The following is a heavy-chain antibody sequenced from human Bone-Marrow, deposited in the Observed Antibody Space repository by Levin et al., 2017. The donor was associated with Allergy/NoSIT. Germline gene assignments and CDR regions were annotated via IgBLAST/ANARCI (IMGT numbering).Heavy chain of an antibody. V-gene: IGHV4-31*03. J-gene: IGHJ4*02. D-gene: IGHD2-21*02. CDR1: GGSISSVGYY. CDR3: ARRADHCGGDCCFDY. CDR2: IYYSGST. Sequence: SSETLSLTCTVSGGSISSVGYYWSWIRQHPGKGLEWIGYIYYSGSTYYNPSLKSRVTISVDTSKNQFSLKLSSVTAADTAVYYCARRADHCGGDCCFDYWGQGTLVTVSS.